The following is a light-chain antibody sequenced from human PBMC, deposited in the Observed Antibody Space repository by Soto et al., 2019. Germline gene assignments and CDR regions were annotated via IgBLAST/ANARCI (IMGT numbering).Light chain of an antibody. J-gene: IGKJ1*01. Sequence: TQSPATVSVSPGERATVSCRASQSLSSNLAWYQQKPGQAPRLLILGASERVNGIPARFSGSGSGTEFTLSISSLQSDDFATYYCQQYNTWPWTFGQGTKVEI. CDR1: QSLSSN. CDR2: GAS. V-gene: IGKV3-15*01. CDR3: QQYNTWPWT.